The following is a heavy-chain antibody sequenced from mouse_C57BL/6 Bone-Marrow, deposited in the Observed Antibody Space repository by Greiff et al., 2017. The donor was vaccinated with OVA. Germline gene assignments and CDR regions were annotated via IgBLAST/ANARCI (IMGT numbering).Heavy chain of an antibody. J-gene: IGHJ4*01. CDR3: ARDYYGPSMDY. D-gene: IGHD1-1*01. Sequence: QVQLKESGPELVKPGASVKISCKASGYTFTDYYINWVKQRPGQGLEWIGWIFPGSGSTYYTEKFKGKATLTVDKSSSTAYMLLSSLTSEDSAVYVCARDYYGPSMDYWGPGTAVTVSS. V-gene: IGHV1-75*01. CDR2: IFPGSGST. CDR1: GYTFTDYY.